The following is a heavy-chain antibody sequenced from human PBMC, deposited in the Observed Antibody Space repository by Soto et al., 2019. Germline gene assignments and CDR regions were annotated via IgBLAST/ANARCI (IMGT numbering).Heavy chain of an antibody. CDR1: GDSISSGDYY. J-gene: IGHJ4*02. V-gene: IGHV4-30-4*01. CDR2: IYYSGTT. Sequence: QVQLQESGPGLVQPSQTLSLTCTVSGDSISSGDYYWSWVRQSPGKGLEWIGCIYYSGTTYYNPSLETRLTMSVHTSKNQFSLRLSSVTAADTAMYFCARDFKRYSSSPGPLECWGQGTLVTVSS. D-gene: IGHD6-6*01. CDR3: ARDFKRYSSSPGPLEC.